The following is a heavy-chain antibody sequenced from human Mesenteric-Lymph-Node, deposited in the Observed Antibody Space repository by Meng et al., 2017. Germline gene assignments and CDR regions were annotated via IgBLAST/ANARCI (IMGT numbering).Heavy chain of an antibody. CDR3: ARDQDFWSGFYYFDY. V-gene: IGHV3-21*01. Sequence: GESLKISCAASGFTFSSYSMNWVRQAPGKGLEWVSSISSSSYIYYADSVKGRFTISRDNAKNSLYLQMNSLRAEDTAVYYCARDQDFWSGFYYFDYWGRGTLVTVSS. CDR2: ISSSSYI. J-gene: IGHJ4*02. CDR1: GFTFSSYS. D-gene: IGHD3-3*01.